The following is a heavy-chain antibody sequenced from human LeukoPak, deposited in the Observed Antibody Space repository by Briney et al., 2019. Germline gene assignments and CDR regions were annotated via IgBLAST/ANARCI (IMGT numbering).Heavy chain of an antibody. J-gene: IGHJ4*02. CDR3: ARHLIGSYSFDN. CDR2: VHYGGIS. V-gene: IGHV4-34*01. CDR1: GGSFSGYY. D-gene: IGHD1-26*01. Sequence: SETLSLTCAVYGGSFSGYYWSWIRQPPGKGLEWIGQVHYGGISYYNPSLKSRVPLSLDTSKQQLSLELSSVTAADTAVYYCARHLIGSYSFDNWGQGTLVTVSS.